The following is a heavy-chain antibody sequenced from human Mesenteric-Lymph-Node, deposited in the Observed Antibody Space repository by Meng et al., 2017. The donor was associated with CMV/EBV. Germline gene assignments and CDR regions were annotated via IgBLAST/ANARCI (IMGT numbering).Heavy chain of an antibody. Sequence: FAMGWVRQAPGKGLEWVSAINGSGGSTYYADSVKGRFTISRDNSKNTLYLQMNSLRAEDTAVYYCAKEKFSRAYDILTGYYGSEFDYWGQGTLVTVSS. CDR2: INGSGGST. D-gene: IGHD3-9*01. J-gene: IGHJ4*02. CDR3: AKEKFSRAYDILTGYYGSEFDY. V-gene: IGHV3-23*01. CDR1: FA.